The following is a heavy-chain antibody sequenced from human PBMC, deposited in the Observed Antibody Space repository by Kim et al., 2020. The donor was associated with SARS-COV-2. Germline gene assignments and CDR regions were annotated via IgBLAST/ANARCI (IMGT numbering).Heavy chain of an antibody. CDR1: GGSISSGGYY. CDR2: IYYSGST. V-gene: IGHV4-31*03. CDR3: ARKYCSGGSCSYFDY. Sequence: SETLSLTCTVSGGSISSGGYYWSWIRQHPGKGLEWIGYIYYSGSTYYNPSLKSRVTISVDTSKNQFSLKLSSVTAADTAVYYCARKYCSGGSCSYFDYWGQGTLVTASS. J-gene: IGHJ4*02. D-gene: IGHD2-15*01.